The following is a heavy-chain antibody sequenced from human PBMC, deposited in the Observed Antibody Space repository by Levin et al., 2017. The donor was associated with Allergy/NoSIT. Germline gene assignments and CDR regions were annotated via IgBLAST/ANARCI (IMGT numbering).Heavy chain of an antibody. CDR1: GFTFSSYG. J-gene: IGHJ3*02. Sequence: PGGSLRLSCAASGFTFSSYGMHWVRQAPGKGLEWVAVISYDGSNKYYADSVKGRFTISRDNSKNTLYLQMNSLRAEDTAVYYCAKMKLAGAFDIWGQGTMVTVSS. D-gene: IGHD1-1*01. V-gene: IGHV3-30*18. CDR2: ISYDGSNK. CDR3: AKMKLAGAFDI.